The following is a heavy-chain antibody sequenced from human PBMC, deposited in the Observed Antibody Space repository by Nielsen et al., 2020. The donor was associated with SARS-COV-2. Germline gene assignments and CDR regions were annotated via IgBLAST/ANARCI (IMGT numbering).Heavy chain of an antibody. CDR3: ARGAIVVVVAATPGWFDP. V-gene: IGHV4-30-4*01. CDR1: GGSISSGDYY. CDR2: IYYSGST. Sequence: SETLSLTCTVSGGSISSGDYYWSWIRQPPGKGLEWIGYIYYSGSTNYNPSLKSRVTISVDTSKNQFSLKLSSVTAADTAVYYCARGAIVVVVAATPGWFDPWGQGTLVTVSS. J-gene: IGHJ5*02. D-gene: IGHD2-15*01.